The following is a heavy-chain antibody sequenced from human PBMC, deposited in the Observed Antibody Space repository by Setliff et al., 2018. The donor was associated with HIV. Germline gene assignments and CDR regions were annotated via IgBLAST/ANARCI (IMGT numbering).Heavy chain of an antibody. V-gene: IGHV1-69*13. CDR2: IIPIFGTG. J-gene: IGHJ4*02. CDR1: GGTFSNYA. CDR3: ARDPTTVMDYFDY. Sequence: SVKVSCKASGGTFSNYAISWVRQAPGQGLEWMGGIIPIFGTGMYAQKFQGRVTITADESATTAYMELSSLRSEDTAVYYCARDPTTVMDYFDYWGQGTLVTVSS. D-gene: IGHD4-17*01.